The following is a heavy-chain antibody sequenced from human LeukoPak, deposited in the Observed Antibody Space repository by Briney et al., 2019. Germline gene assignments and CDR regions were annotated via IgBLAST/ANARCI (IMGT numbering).Heavy chain of an antibody. Sequence: SETLSLTCAAYGGSFSTYYWSWIRQSPGKGLEWIAEINHRGDNNYNPSVKSRVTISVDTSKNQFSLKVRSLTAADTAFYYCARGPTISETGYFDYWGQGTLVTVSS. J-gene: IGHJ4*03. CDR1: GGSFSTYY. D-gene: IGHD3-9*01. V-gene: IGHV4-34*01. CDR2: INHRGDN. CDR3: ARGPTISETGYFDY.